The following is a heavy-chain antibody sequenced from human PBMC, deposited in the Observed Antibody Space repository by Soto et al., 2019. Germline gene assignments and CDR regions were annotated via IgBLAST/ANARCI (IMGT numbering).Heavy chain of an antibody. CDR3: AHSKTYYYGSGGPDY. V-gene: IGHV2-5*01. CDR1: GFSLSTSGVG. CDR2: IYWNDGK. Sequence: QITLKESGPTLVKPTQTLTLTCTFSGFSLSTSGVGVGWIRQPPGKALEWLALIYWNDGKRHSPSLKSRLTITIDTSKNQVVLTMPNMNPMDTATYYCAHSKTYYYGSGGPDYWGQGTLVTLSS. D-gene: IGHD3-10*01. J-gene: IGHJ4*02.